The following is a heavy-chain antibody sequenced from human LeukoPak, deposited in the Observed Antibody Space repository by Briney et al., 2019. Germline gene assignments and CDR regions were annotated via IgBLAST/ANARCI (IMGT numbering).Heavy chain of an antibody. Sequence: PGGSLRLSCAASGFIFSSYPLNWVRQAPGKGLEWVAVIWYDGSNKYYADSVKGRFTISRDNSKNTLYLQMNSLRAEDTAVYYCARDGYYYDSSGYLDYWGQGTLVTVSS. CDR2: IWYDGSNK. D-gene: IGHD3-22*01. V-gene: IGHV3-33*08. J-gene: IGHJ4*02. CDR1: GFIFSSYP. CDR3: ARDGYYYDSSGYLDY.